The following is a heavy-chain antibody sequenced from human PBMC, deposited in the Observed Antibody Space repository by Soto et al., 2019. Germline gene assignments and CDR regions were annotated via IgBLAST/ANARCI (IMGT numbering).Heavy chain of an antibody. CDR1: GYSFSRYW. CDR3: ARDKFHGDSSGPHY. D-gene: IGHD3-22*01. Sequence: GESLKISCKGSGYSFSRYWIAWVRQTPGKGLEWMGLIYPGDSDTRYSPSFQGQVTISADKSITTAYLQWSSLKASDTAIYYCARDKFHGDSSGPHYWGQGTLVTVSS. CDR2: IYPGDSDT. V-gene: IGHV5-51*01. J-gene: IGHJ4*02.